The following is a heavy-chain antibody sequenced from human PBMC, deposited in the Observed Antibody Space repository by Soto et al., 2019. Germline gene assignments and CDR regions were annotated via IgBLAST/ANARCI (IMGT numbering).Heavy chain of an antibody. CDR3: AACDSTDTGDH. V-gene: IGHV1-69*01. J-gene: IGHJ4*02. D-gene: IGHD5-18*01. CDR2: TTAILGTR. CDR1: GGTFSHYG. Sequence: QVQLVQSGAEVKKPGSSVKVSCKASGGTFSHYGVSWVRQVPGQGLEWMGGTTAILGTRDYAQKFPDRRTITSDESTPTSYMELKSMTSDDTAVYYCAACDSTDTGDHWGQGTLVTVSS.